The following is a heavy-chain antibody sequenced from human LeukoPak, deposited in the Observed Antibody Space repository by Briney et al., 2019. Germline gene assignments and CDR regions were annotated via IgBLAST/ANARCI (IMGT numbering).Heavy chain of an antibody. D-gene: IGHD3-16*01. V-gene: IGHV4-39*01. J-gene: IGHJ6*03. CDR2: IFYSGNT. Sequence: SETLSLTCTVSGGSISSSNYYWGWIRQPPGKGLEWIGTIFYSGNTYYNPSLKSRVTISVDTSKNQFSLKLTSVTAADTAVYYCARHPWGPYYYYYMDVWGKGTTVIVSS. CDR1: GGSISSSNYY. CDR3: ARHPWGPYYYYYMDV.